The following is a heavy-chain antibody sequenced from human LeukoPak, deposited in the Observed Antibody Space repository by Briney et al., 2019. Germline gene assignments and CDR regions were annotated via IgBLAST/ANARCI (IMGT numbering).Heavy chain of an antibody. CDR3: ARVVVVTQLYYYYMDV. Sequence: SETLSLTCTVSGGSISSYYWSWIRQPAGKGLEWIGRIYTSGSTNYNPSLKSRVTMSVDTSKNQFSLKLSSVTAADTAVYYCARVVVVTQLYYYYMDVWGKGTTVTVSS. CDR2: IYTSGST. CDR1: GGSISSYY. D-gene: IGHD2-21*02. J-gene: IGHJ6*03. V-gene: IGHV4-4*07.